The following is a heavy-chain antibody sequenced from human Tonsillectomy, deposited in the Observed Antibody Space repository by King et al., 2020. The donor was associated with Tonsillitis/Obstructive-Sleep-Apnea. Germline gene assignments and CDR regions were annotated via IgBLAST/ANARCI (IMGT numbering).Heavy chain of an antibody. CDR2: MNPNSGNT. J-gene: IGHJ5*01. CDR3: ARHYNSRYWFDS. CDR1: GYTFTSYD. D-gene: IGHD5-24*01. Sequence: QLVQSGAEVKKPGASVKVSCKASGYTFTSYDIIWVRQATGQGLEWMGWMNPNSGNTGYAQKFQGRVTMTRNTSISTAYMELSSLRSEDTAVYYCARHYNSRYWFDSWGQGTLVTVSP. V-gene: IGHV1-8*01.